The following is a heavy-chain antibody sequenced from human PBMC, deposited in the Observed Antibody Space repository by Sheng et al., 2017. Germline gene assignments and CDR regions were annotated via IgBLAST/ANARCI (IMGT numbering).Heavy chain of an antibody. D-gene: IGHD5-12*01. CDR3: AREMRWLRSYYYYYMDV. Sequence: EVQLVESGGGLVKPGGSLRLSCAASGFTFSSYSMNWVRQAPGKGLEWVSSISSSSSYIYYADSVKGRFTISRDNAKNSLYLQMNSLRAEDTAVYYCAREMRWLRSYYYYYMDVWGKGTTVTVSS. V-gene: IGHV3-21*01. CDR2: ISSSSSYI. J-gene: IGHJ6*03. CDR1: GFTFSSYS.